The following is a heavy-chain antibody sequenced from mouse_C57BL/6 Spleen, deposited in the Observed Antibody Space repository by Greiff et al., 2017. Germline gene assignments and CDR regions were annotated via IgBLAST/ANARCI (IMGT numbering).Heavy chain of an antibody. Sequence: QVQLQQPGAELVKPGASVKLSCTASGYTFTSYWMHWVKQRPGRGLEWIGRIDPNSGGTKYNEKFKSKATLTVDKPSSTAYMQLSSLTSEDVAVYNCARWNQAWFAYWGQGTLVTVSA. CDR1: GYTFTSYW. V-gene: IGHV1-72*01. J-gene: IGHJ3*01. D-gene: IGHD3-2*02. CDR3: ARWNQAWFAY. CDR2: IDPNSGGT.